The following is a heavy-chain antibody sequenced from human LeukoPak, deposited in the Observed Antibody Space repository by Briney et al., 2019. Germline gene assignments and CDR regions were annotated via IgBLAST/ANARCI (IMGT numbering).Heavy chain of an antibody. D-gene: IGHD4-11*01. CDR2: IYYSGST. CDR1: GGSINNYY. J-gene: IGHJ4*02. Sequence: SETLSLTCTVSGGSINNYYWSWIRQPPGKGLEWIVYIYYSGSTNYNPSLKSRVTISIDTSKNQFTLKLSSVTAADTAVYYCARHSYSNYGTFDYWGQGTLVTVSS. CDR3: ARHSYSNYGTFDY. V-gene: IGHV4-59*08.